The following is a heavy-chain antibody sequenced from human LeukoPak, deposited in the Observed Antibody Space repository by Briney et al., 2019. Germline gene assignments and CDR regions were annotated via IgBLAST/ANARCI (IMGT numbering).Heavy chain of an antibody. CDR3: GVLLRAFDY. Sequence: SGPTLVKPTQTLTLACTFSGFSLSTSGVGVGWIRQPPGKALEWLALIYWDDDKRYSPSLKSRLTITKDTSKNQVVLTMTNMDPVDTATYCCGVLLRAFDYWGQGTLVTVSS. CDR1: GFSLSTSGVG. D-gene: IGHD3-10*01. J-gene: IGHJ4*02. V-gene: IGHV2-5*02. CDR2: IYWDDDK.